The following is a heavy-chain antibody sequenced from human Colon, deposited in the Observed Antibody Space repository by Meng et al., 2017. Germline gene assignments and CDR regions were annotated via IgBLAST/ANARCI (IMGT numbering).Heavy chain of an antibody. CDR1: GFTFASFA. Sequence: GGSLRLSCAASGFTFASFAMNWVRQAPGKGPEWVSSISGSGGHTYYADSVKGRVTISRDNSRDTVDLQMNSLRPEDTAVYYCVKREWSGSIDYWGQGILVTVSS. J-gene: IGHJ4*02. V-gene: IGHV3-23*01. CDR2: ISGSGGHT. D-gene: IGHD1-26*01. CDR3: VKREWSGSIDY.